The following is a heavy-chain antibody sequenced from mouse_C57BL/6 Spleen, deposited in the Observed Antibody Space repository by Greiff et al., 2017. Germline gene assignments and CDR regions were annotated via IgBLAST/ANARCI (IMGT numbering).Heavy chain of an antibody. CDR1: GYAFSSSW. CDR2: IYPGSGST. J-gene: IGHJ4*01. Sequence: VHLEEPGPELVKPGASVKISCKASGYAFSSSWMNWVKQRPGKGLEWIGRIYPGSGSTNYNGKFKGKATLTADTSSSTAYMQLSSLTSEDSAVYVCARCFAPYYALAYWGQGTSVTVSA. V-gene: IGHV1-82*01. CDR3: ARCFAPYYALAY.